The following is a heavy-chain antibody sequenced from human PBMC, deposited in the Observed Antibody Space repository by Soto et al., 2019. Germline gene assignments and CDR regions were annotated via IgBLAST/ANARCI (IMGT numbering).Heavy chain of an antibody. Sequence: EVQLVESGGGLVQPGRSLRLSCAASGFTFDDYAMHWVRQAPGKGLEWVSGISWNSGSIGYADSVKGRFTISRDNAKNSLYLQMNSLRAEDTALYYCAKDKTGYSSGRFDYWGQGTLVTVSS. CDR1: GFTFDDYA. CDR3: AKDKTGYSSGRFDY. J-gene: IGHJ4*02. D-gene: IGHD6-19*01. CDR2: ISWNSGSI. V-gene: IGHV3-9*01.